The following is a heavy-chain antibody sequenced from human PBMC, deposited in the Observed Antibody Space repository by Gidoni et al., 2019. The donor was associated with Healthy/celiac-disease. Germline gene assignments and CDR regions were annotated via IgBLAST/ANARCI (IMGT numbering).Heavy chain of an antibody. CDR1: GYTFPGYY. CDR2: INPNSGGT. D-gene: IGHD3-16*01. CDR3: ARGDDRALYYYYGMDV. V-gene: IGHV1-2*06. J-gene: IGHJ6*02. Sequence: QVQLVQSGAEVKKPGASVKVSCKASGYTFPGYYMHWVRQAPGQGLEWMGRINPNSGGTNYAQKFQGRVTMTRDTSISTAYMELSRLRSDDTAVYYWARGDDRALYYYYGMDVWGQGTTVTVSS.